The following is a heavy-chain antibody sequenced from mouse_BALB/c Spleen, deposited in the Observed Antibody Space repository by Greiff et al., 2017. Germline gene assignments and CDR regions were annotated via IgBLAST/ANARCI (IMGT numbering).Heavy chain of an antibody. Sequence: EVKLMESGPGLVKPSQSLSLTCTVTGYSITSDYAWNWIRQFPGNKLEWMGYISYSGSTSYNPSLKSRISITRDTSKNQFFLQLNSVTTEDTATYYCARVEGTTVNFDYWGQGTTLTVSS. V-gene: IGHV3-2*02. D-gene: IGHD1-1*01. CDR3: ARVEGTTVNFDY. J-gene: IGHJ2*01. CDR1: GYSITSDYA. CDR2: ISYSGST.